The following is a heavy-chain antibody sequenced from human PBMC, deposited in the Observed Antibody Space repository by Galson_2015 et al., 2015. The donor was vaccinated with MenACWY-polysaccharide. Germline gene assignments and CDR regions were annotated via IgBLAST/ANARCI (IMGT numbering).Heavy chain of an antibody. Sequence: SLRLSCAGSGFTFSTYGMNWVRQAPGKGLEWVSSIRSDASSTYYADSVKGRFTISRDNAQNSLYLQMSSLRIEDTAIYYCAGISWCSSPKCPMDSWGQGTLLTVSS. V-gene: IGHV3-21*01. CDR3: AGISWCSSPKCPMDS. CDR1: GFTFSTYG. J-gene: IGHJ5*01. D-gene: IGHD2-2*01. CDR2: IRSDASST.